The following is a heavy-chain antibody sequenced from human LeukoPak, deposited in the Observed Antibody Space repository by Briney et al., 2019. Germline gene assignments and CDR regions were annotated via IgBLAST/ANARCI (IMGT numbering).Heavy chain of an antibody. Sequence: PSETLSLTCAVYGGSFSGYYWSWIRQPPGKGLEWIGEINHSGSTNYNPSLKSRVTISVDTSKNQFSLKLSSVTAADTAVYYCARDGNWYYFDYWGQGTLVTVSS. CDR1: GGSFSGYY. V-gene: IGHV4-34*01. D-gene: IGHD1-1*01. CDR3: ARDGNWYYFDY. J-gene: IGHJ4*02. CDR2: INHSGST.